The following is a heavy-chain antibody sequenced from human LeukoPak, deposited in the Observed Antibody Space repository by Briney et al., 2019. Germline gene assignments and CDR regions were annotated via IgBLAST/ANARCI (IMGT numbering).Heavy chain of an antibody. V-gene: IGHV4-30-4*01. J-gene: IGHJ4*02. CDR1: GGSFSSGDYY. CDR2: IHYSGST. D-gene: IGHD2-15*01. CDR3: ARGELLYDY. Sequence: SETLSLTCTVSGGSFSSGDYYWSWIRQPPGKGLEWIGYIHYSGSTFYNPSLKSRVTISVDTSKNRFSLKLNSVTAADTAVYYCARGELLYDYWGQGTLVTVSS.